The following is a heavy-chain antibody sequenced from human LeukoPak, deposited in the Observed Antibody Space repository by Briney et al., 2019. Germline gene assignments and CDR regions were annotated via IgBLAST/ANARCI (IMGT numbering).Heavy chain of an antibody. J-gene: IGHJ4*02. Sequence: PSETLSLTCSVSGYSFTSGHYWGWIRQPPGKGLEWIGSIYYSGSTYYNPSLKSRVTISVDTSKNQFSLRLSSVTAADTAVYYCARDNYDFWSGYKAQFDYWGQGTLVTVSS. CDR3: ARDNYDFWSGYKAQFDY. D-gene: IGHD3-3*01. CDR2: IYYSGST. V-gene: IGHV4-38-2*02. CDR1: GYSFTSGHY.